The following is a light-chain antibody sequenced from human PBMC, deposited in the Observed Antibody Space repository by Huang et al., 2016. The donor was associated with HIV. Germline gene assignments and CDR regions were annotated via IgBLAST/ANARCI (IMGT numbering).Light chain of an antibody. Sequence: IVMTQSPATLSVSPGERATLSCRASQSISSNLAWYQQKPGQAPRLLIYGASTRATGIPARFSGSGSGTEFTLTISSLQSEDFAVYYCQQYNNRYTFDQGTKLEIK. CDR1: QSISSN. CDR2: GAS. CDR3: QQYNNRYT. V-gene: IGKV3-15*01. J-gene: IGKJ2*01.